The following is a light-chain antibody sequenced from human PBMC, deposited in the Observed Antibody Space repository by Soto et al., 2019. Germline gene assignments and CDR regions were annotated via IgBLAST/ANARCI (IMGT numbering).Light chain of an antibody. J-gene: IGKJ4*01. CDR1: QSLLHSNGYNC. CDR2: FGS. V-gene: IGKV2-28*01. Sequence: DIVMTQSPLSLPVTPGEPASISCRSSQSLLHSNGYNCLDWYVQKPGQSPQLLISFGSNRASGVPDRFSGSGSGTDFTLKISRVEAEDVGLYYCMQALQTPLTFGGGTKVEIK. CDR3: MQALQTPLT.